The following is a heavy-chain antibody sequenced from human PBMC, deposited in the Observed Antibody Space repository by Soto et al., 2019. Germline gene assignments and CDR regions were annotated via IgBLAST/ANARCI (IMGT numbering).Heavy chain of an antibody. J-gene: IGHJ4*02. V-gene: IGHV4-39*07. CDR3: AREEAARAGYFDY. D-gene: IGHD6-6*01. CDR2: IYYSGST. CDR1: GGSISSSSYY. Sequence: SETLSLTCTVSGGSISSSSYYWGWIRQPPGKGLEWIGYIYYSGSTNYNPSLKSRVTISVDTSKNQFSLKLSSVTAADTAVYYCAREEAARAGYFDYWGQGTLVTVSS.